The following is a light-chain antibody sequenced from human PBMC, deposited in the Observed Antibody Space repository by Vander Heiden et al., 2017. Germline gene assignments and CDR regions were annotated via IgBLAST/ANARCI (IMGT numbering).Light chain of an antibody. V-gene: IGKV3-20*01. Sequence: EIVLTQSPGTLSLSPGEGASLSCRASQSVSSSYLAWYQQKPGQAPRLLMYGASSRATGIPDRFSGSGSGTDFTLTISRLEPEDSAVYYWQQDCTSHTFGGGTKVEIK. CDR1: QSVSSSY. CDR2: GAS. J-gene: IGKJ4*01. CDR3: QQDCTSHT.